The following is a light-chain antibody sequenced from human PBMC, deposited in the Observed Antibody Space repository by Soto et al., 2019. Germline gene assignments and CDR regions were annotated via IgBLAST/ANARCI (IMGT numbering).Light chain of an antibody. V-gene: IGKV3-20*01. J-gene: IGKJ1*01. Sequence: EIVLTQSPGTLSLSPGEGATLACRASQSVRSTYLAWYQQKPGQAPRLLIYGASSRATGLPDRFSGSGSGTDVTLTISSLEAEDFEVYYCQKYGKSHQTFGPGTKVEIK. CDR3: QKYGKSHQT. CDR2: GAS. CDR1: QSVRSTY.